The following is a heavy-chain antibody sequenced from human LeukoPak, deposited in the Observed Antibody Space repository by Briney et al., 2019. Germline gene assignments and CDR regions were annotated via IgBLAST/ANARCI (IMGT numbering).Heavy chain of an antibody. CDR2: ISWNSGSI. J-gene: IGHJ6*02. D-gene: IGHD3-16*01. CDR3: AKDVQLYTVGYYGMDV. V-gene: IGHV3-9*01. Sequence: PGRSLRLSCAASGFTFDDYAMHWVRQAPGKGLEWVSGISWNSGSIGYADSVKGRFTISRDNAKNSLYLQMNSLRAEDTALYYCAKDVQLYTVGYYGMDVWGQGTTVTVSS. CDR1: GFTFDDYA.